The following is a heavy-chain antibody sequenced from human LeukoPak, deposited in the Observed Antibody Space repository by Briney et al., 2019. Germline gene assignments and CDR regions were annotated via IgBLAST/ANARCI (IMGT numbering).Heavy chain of an antibody. V-gene: IGHV3-74*01. CDR3: AREGYDFFDY. D-gene: IGHD3-3*01. CDR2: INSDVSST. Sequence: GGSLRLSCAASGFTFRSYWMHWVRQAPGKGLVWVSRINSDVSSTSYADSVKGRFTIFRDNAKNTLYLQMNSLRAEDTAVYYCAREGYDFFDYWGQGTLVTVSS. CDR1: GFTFRSYW. J-gene: IGHJ4*02.